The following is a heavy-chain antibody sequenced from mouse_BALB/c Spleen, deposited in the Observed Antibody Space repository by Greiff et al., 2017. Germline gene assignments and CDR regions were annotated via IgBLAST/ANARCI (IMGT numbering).Heavy chain of an antibody. CDR2: ISYDGRN. CDR1: GYSITSGYY. CDR3: AREGLDYGSSYWYFDV. V-gene: IGHV3-6*02. Sequence: EVKLQESGPGLVKPSQSLSLTCSVTGYSITSGYYWNWIRQFPGNKLEWMGYISYDGRNNYNPSLKNRISITRDTSKNQFFLKLNSVTTEDTATYYCAREGLDYGSSYWYFDVWGAGTTVTVSS. J-gene: IGHJ1*01. D-gene: IGHD1-1*01.